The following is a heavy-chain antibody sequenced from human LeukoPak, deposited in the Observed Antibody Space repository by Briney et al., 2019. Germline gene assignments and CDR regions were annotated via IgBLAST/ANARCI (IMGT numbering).Heavy chain of an antibody. J-gene: IGHJ4*02. CDR1: GGSISSYY. V-gene: IGHV4-4*09. Sequence: SETLSLTCTVSGGSISSYYWSWIRQPPGKGLEWIGYIYTSGSTNYNPSLKSRVTISVDTSKNQFSLKLSSVTAADTAVYYCARLTFPYYYGSGSSREYYFDYWGQETLVTVSS. CDR2: IYTSGST. CDR3: ARLTFPYYYGSGSSREYYFDY. D-gene: IGHD3-10*01.